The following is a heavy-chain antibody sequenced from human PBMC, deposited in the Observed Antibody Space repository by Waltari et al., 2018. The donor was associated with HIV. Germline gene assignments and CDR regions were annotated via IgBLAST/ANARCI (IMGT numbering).Heavy chain of an antibody. V-gene: IGHV2-5*01. Sequence: QIPLKESGPTLVKPTQTLTLTCTFSGCSLSTSGVGLGWIRQPPGKALEWLALISWNDDKQFSPSLKTRLTITKDTSKNQVVLTMTNMDPVDTGTYYCAHRPSGSYYTSMENWFDPWGQGTLVTVSS. D-gene: IGHD3-3*01. CDR2: ISWNDDK. CDR3: AHRPSGSYYTSMENWFDP. J-gene: IGHJ5*02. CDR1: GCSLSTSGVG.